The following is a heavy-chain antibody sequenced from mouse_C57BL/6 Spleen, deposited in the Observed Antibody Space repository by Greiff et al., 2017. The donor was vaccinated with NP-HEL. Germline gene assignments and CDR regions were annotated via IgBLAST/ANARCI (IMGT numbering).Heavy chain of an antibody. CDR3: ARYDGNYERYFDV. CDR2: IDPSDSET. Sequence: QVQLQQPGAELVRPGSSVKLSCKASGYTFTSYWMHWVKQRPIQGLEWIGNIDPSDSETHYNHKFKDKATLTVDKSSSTAYMQLSSLTSEGAAVYYCARYDGNYERYFDVWGTGTTVTVSS. V-gene: IGHV1-52*01. J-gene: IGHJ1*03. D-gene: IGHD2-1*01. CDR1: GYTFTSYW.